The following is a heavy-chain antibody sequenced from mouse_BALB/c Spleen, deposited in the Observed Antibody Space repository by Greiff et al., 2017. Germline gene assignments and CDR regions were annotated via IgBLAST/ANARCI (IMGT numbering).Heavy chain of an antibody. CDR2: ILPGSGST. Sequence: QVQLQQSGAELMKPGASVKISCKATGYTFSSYWIEWVKQRPGHGLEWIGEILPGSGSTNYNEKFKGKATFTADTSSNTAYMQLSSLTSEDSAVYYCARWDDGHELYAMDYWGQGTSVTVSS. CDR1: GYTFSSYW. V-gene: IGHV1-9*01. CDR3: ARWDDGHELYAMDY. D-gene: IGHD2-3*01. J-gene: IGHJ4*01.